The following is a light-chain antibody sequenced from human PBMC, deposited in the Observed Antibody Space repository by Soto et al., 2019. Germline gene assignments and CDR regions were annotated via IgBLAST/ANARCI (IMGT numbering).Light chain of an antibody. Sequence: EIVLTQSPATLSLSPGESATLSCRATRSVSSYLAWYQQKPGQAPRLLIYDASSRPTDIPARFSGSGSGTDFTLTISSLEPEDFALYYCQQRSNWPISFGQWTRLEI. CDR2: DAS. V-gene: IGKV3-11*01. CDR3: QQRSNWPIS. J-gene: IGKJ5*01. CDR1: RSVSSY.